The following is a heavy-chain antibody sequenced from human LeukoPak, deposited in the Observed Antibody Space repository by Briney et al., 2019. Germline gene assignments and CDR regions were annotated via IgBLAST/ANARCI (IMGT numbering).Heavy chain of an antibody. CDR3: ARGMGYFDSSGYYHDYGMDV. D-gene: IGHD3-22*01. V-gene: IGHV4-34*01. CDR2: INHSGSI. Sequence: PSETLSLTCAVYGGSFSNYYWSWIRQSPGKGLDWIGEINHSGSINYNPSLKSRFTISVDTSKNQFSLKLSSVTAADTAVYYCARGMGYFDSSGYYHDYGMDVWGQGTTATVSS. CDR1: GGSFSNYY. J-gene: IGHJ6*02.